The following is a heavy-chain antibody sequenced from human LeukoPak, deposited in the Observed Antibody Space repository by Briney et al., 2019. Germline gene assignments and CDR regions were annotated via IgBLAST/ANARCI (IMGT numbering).Heavy chain of an antibody. CDR1: GFTFSSYA. D-gene: IGHD4-17*01. Sequence: PGGSLRLSCTVSGFTFSSYAMTWVRQAPGKGLEWVSAISGGGDNTYYADSVKGRFIISRDNSKNTIYLQLNSLRPEDTAMYYCAREGVQTTVDAFDIWGLGTMVIVSS. CDR2: ISGGGDNT. CDR3: AREGVQTTVDAFDI. J-gene: IGHJ3*02. V-gene: IGHV3-23*01.